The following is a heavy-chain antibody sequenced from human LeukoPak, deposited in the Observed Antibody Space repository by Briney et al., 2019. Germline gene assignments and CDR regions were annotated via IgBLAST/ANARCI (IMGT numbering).Heavy chain of an antibody. V-gene: IGHV4-59*12. D-gene: IGHD1-14*01. Sequence: KPSETLSLTCTVSGGSISSYYWSWIRQPPGKGLEWIGYIYYSGSTYYNPSLKSRVTISVDTSKNQFSLHLRSVTAADTGVYYCARGFSGFWEFDYWGQGTLVTVSS. CDR2: IYYSGST. CDR3: ARGFSGFWEFDY. CDR1: GGSISSYY. J-gene: IGHJ4*02.